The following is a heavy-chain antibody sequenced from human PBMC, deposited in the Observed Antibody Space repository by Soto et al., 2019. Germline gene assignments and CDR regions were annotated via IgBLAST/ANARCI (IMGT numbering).Heavy chain of an antibody. CDR3: ARGGYCSGGSCYDWYFDL. CDR1: GGTFSSYA. V-gene: IGHV1-69*13. CDR2: IIPIFGTA. D-gene: IGHD2-15*01. Sequence: GASVKVSCKASGGTFSSYAISWVRQAPGQGLEWMGGIIPIFGTANYAQKFQGRVTITADESTSTAYMELSSLRSEDTAVYYCARGGYCSGGSCYDWYFDLWGRGALVTVSS. J-gene: IGHJ2*01.